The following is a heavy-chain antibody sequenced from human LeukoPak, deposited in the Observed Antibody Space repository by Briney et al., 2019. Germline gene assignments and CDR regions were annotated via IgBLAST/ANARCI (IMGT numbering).Heavy chain of an antibody. V-gene: IGHV3-9*01. Sequence: GGSLRLSCAASGFTFDDYAMHWVRQAPGKGLEWVSGISWNSGSIGYADSVKGRFTISRDNAKNSLYLQMNSLRAEDTALYYCAKDIRSWFGEFVAFDIWGQGTMVTVSS. CDR2: ISWNSGSI. J-gene: IGHJ3*02. CDR1: GFTFDDYA. CDR3: AKDIRSWFGEFVAFDI. D-gene: IGHD3-10*01.